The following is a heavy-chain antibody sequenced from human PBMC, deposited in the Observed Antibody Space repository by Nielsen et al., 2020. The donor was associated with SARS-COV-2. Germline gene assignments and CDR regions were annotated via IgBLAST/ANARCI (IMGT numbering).Heavy chain of an antibody. CDR1: GYKFSNYW. CDR2: IYGGNSQT. V-gene: IGHV5-51*01. J-gene: IGHJ4*02. CDR3: ARPMTTSNDPFDY. Sequence: GESLKISCKGSGYKFSNYWIAWVRQMPGKGLEWMGIIYGGNSQTIYSPSFQGHVTISADKSIATAYLQWSSLEASDTAIYFCARPMTTSNDPFDYWGPGTLVTVSS. D-gene: IGHD4-17*01.